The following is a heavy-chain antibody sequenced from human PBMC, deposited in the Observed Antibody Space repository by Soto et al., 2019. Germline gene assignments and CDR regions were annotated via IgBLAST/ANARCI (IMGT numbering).Heavy chain of an antibody. J-gene: IGHJ4*02. CDR2: INTYNGDR. CDR3: GRRGLDY. V-gene: IGHV1-18*01. Sequence: QVQLVQSGTEVKKPGASVKVSCKTSGYTFTSYGITWVRQAPGQGLEWMGWINTYNGDRAYVQKFQGRLTVTADTSTGTAYMELRSLRSDDTAVYYCGRRGLDYWGQGTLVTVSS. CDR1: GYTFTSYG.